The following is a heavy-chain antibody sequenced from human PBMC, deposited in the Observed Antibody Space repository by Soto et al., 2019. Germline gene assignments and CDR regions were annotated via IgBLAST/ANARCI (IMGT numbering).Heavy chain of an antibody. Sequence: EVQLLESGGGLVQPGGSLRLSCAASGFTFSSHGMNWVRQAPGKGLEWVAAISGGSGGSDSTYYAESVRGRFTISRDNSKTTLYVQVASLRAEDTAMYYCATDRPLGFGSLMNYFAHWGQGSLVTVSS. CDR1: GFTFSSHG. D-gene: IGHD3-10*01. V-gene: IGHV3-23*01. CDR2: ISGGSGGSDST. J-gene: IGHJ4*02. CDR3: ATDRPLGFGSLMNYFAH.